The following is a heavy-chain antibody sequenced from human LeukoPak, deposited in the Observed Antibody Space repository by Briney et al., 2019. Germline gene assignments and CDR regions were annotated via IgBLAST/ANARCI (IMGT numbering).Heavy chain of an antibody. J-gene: IGHJ5*02. CDR2: INHSGST. CDR3: ARGRKYYYDSSGYYAQAFDP. Sequence: SETLSLTCAVYGGSFSGYYWSWIHQPPGKGLEWIGEINHSGSTNYNPSLKSRVTISVDTSKNQFSLKLSSVTAADTAVYYCARGRKYYYDSSGYYAQAFDPWGQGTLVTVSS. CDR1: GGSFSGYY. D-gene: IGHD3-22*01. V-gene: IGHV4-34*01.